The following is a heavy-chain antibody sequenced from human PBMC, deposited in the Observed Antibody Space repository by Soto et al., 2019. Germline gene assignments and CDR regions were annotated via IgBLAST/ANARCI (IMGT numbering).Heavy chain of an antibody. CDR1: GFTFDDYA. D-gene: IGHD1-7*01. V-gene: IGHV3-9*01. J-gene: IGHJ6*02. Sequence: GGSLRLSCAASGFTFDDYAMHWVRQAPGKGLEWVSGISWNSGSIGYADSVKGRFTISRDNAKNSLYLQMNSLRAEDTALYYCAKGTTYYYYGMDVWGQGTTVTVSS. CDR2: ISWNSGSI. CDR3: AKGTTYYYYGMDV.